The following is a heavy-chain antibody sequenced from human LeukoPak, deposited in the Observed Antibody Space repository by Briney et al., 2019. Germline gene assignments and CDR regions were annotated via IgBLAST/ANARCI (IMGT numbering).Heavy chain of an antibody. V-gene: IGHV1-46*04. J-gene: IGHJ4*01. CDR1: GGSFSSYV. CDR3: ARVSTQDPIYYGAGRYDY. CDR2: INPSGGGI. D-gene: IGHD3-10*01. Sequence: ASVKVSCKASGGSFSSYVITWVRQAPGQGLEWMGIINPSGGGISYAQKLQGRVTMTSDTSTSTVYMELSSLRSEDTAVYFCARVSTQDPIYYGAGRYDYWGQGTLVTVSS.